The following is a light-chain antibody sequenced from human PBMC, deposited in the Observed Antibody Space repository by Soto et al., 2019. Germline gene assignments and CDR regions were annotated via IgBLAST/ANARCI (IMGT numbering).Light chain of an antibody. V-gene: IGKV3-15*01. Sequence: EIVMTQSPATLSVSPGEGATLSCRASQSISINLAWYQQKPGQSPRLLIYGASTRAAGIPARFSGSGSGTEFTLTISGLQSEDFAVYYCQHYNNWPPWTFGQGTKVEIK. CDR2: GAS. J-gene: IGKJ1*01. CDR1: QSISIN. CDR3: QHYNNWPPWT.